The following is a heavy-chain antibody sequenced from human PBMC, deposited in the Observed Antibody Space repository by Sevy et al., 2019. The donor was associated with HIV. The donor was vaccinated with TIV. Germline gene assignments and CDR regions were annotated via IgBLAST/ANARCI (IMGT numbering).Heavy chain of an antibody. Sequence: GGSLRLSCAASGFTFNTHAMHWVRQAPGKGLEWVALISYDGIIKYYADSVKGRLTISRDNSKNTLSLEMNSLRVEDTAVYYSAREGGYTSAWSLGNHWGQGTLVTVSS. CDR2: ISYDGIIK. J-gene: IGHJ4*02. CDR3: AREGGYTSAWSLGNH. CDR1: GFTFNTHA. V-gene: IGHV3-30*04. D-gene: IGHD6-19*01.